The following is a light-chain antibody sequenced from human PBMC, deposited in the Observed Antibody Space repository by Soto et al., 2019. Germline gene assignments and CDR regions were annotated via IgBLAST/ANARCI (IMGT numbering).Light chain of an antibody. J-gene: IGKJ1*01. V-gene: IGKV1-5*01. CDR1: QSISSW. CDR3: QQYYSTPTWT. CDR2: DAS. Sequence: DIQMTQSPSTLSASVGDRVTITCRASQSISSWLAWYQQKPGKAPKLLIYDASSLESGVPSRFSGSGSGTEFTLTISSLQPDDFATYYCQQYYSTPTWTFGQGTKVEIK.